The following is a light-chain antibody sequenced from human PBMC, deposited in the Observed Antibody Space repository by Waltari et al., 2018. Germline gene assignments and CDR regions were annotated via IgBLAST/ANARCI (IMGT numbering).Light chain of an antibody. V-gene: IGLV2-14*01. J-gene: IGLJ1*01. CDR3: SSYTTSGTLV. Sequence: QSAPTQPAPVSGSPGQSITISCTGTSTDGGGYDFGPRPQPYPVTAPKVMIYGVNNRPSGVSNRFSGSKSGNTASLIISGLQADDEADYYCSSYTTSGTLVFGTGTKVTVL. CDR2: GVN. CDR1: STDGGGYDF.